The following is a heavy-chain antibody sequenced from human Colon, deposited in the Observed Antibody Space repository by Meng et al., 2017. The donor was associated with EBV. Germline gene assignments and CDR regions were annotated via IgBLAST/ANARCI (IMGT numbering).Heavy chain of an antibody. CDR2: IYYSGST. CDR1: GGSISSGGHY. J-gene: IGHJ4*02. D-gene: IGHD5-24*01. V-gene: IGHV4-31*03. Sequence: QVQLQESCPGLVKPSQTLSLTCTVSGGSISSGGHYWSWIRQHPGKGLEWIGYIYYSGSTYYNPSLKSRVTISIDTSKNQFSLKLSSVTAADTAVYYCARGPSRWLQFSFDYWGQGTLVTVSS. CDR3: ARGPSRWLQFSFDY.